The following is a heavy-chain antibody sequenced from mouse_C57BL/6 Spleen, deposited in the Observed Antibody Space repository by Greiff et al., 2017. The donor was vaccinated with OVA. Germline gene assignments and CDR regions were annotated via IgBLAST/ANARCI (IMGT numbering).Heavy chain of an antibody. J-gene: IGHJ4*01. CDR1: GYTFTSYW. Sequence: QVQLQQPGAELVKPGASVKLSCKASGYTFTSYWMHWVKQRPGQGLEWIGMIHPNSGSTNYNEKFKSKATLTVDKSSSTAYMQLSSLTSEDSAVYYCAPYGSRYAMDYWGQGTSVTVSS. D-gene: IGHD1-1*01. CDR3: APYGSRYAMDY. V-gene: IGHV1-64*01. CDR2: IHPNSGST.